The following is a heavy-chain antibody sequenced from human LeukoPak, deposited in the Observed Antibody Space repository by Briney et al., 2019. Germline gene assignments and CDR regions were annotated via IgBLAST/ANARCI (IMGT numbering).Heavy chain of an antibody. CDR3: ATGGIYSSNFDY. V-gene: IGHV5-51*01. Sequence: GESLKIFCKASGYSFTSFWIGWVRQMPGKGLEWMGIIYPGDSETRYSPSFQGQVTISVDKSISTAYLQWSSLKASDTAVYYCATGGIYSSNFDYWGQGTLVTVSS. J-gene: IGHJ4*02. CDR2: IYPGDSET. D-gene: IGHD5-18*01. CDR1: GYSFTSFW.